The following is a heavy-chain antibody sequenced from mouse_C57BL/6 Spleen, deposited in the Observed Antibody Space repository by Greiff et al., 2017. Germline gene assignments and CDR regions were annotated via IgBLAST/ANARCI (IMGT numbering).Heavy chain of an antibody. CDR2: ISSGGSYT. CDR3: ARQGNYYGSPFFDY. Sequence: EVKLMESGGDLVKPGGSLKLSCAASGFTFSSYGMSWVRQTPDKRLEWVATISSGGSYTYYPDSVKGRFTISRDNAKNTLYLQMSSLKSEDTAMYYCARQGNYYGSPFFDYWGKGTTLTVSS. V-gene: IGHV5-6*01. J-gene: IGHJ2*01. CDR1: GFTFSSYG. D-gene: IGHD1-1*01.